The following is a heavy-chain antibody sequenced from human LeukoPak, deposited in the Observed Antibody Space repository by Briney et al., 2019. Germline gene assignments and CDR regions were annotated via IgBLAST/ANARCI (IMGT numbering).Heavy chain of an antibody. CDR1: GGSISSSSYY. Sequence: SETLSLTCTVSGGSISSSSYYWGWIRQPPGKGLEWIGSIYYSGSTYYNPSLKSRVTISVDTSKNQFSLKLSSVTAADTAVYYCASQIEVVVAAMASSWFDPWGQGTLVTVAS. D-gene: IGHD2-15*01. CDR2: IYYSGST. J-gene: IGHJ5*02. CDR3: ASQIEVVVAAMASSWFDP. V-gene: IGHV4-39*01.